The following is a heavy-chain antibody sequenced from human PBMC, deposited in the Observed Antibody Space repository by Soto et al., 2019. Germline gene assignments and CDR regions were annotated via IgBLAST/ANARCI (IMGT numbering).Heavy chain of an antibody. D-gene: IGHD3-22*01. J-gene: IGHJ4*02. CDR2: RYDDGST. CDR1: GDSIRNRNYY. V-gene: IGHV4-39*01. Sequence: LQLQESGPGLVKPSETLSLTCTVFGDSIRNRNYYWGCIRQPPGKGWEWIVSRYDDGSTFYNPSLNGRISVFIDTSKKQFSRVMTSVTAADKAVYYCARAIYEGSSGYYLDVWGQENLVTVSS. CDR3: ARAIYEGSSGYYLDV.